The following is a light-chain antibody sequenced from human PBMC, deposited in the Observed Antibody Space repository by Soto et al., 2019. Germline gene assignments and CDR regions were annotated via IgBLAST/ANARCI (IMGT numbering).Light chain of an antibody. Sequence: EIVMTQSPALLSVSPGERATLSCRASQNVNNGLAWYQQKAGQPPRLLIYGASTRATGIPARFSGSGSGTEFTLTISSLQSEDFAVYYCQHFNSWPLLFGQGTKV. J-gene: IGKJ1*01. CDR2: GAS. CDR3: QHFNSWPLL. V-gene: IGKV3-15*01. CDR1: QNVNNG.